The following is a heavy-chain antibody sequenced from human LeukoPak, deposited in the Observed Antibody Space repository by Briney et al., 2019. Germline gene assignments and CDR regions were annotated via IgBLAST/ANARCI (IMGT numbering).Heavy chain of an antibody. CDR3: AKVGICSSTSCYFAFDI. CDR1: GFTFSDYY. Sequence: PGGSLRLSCAASGFTFSDYYMSWIRQAPGKGLEWISYISGSGTTIYYADSVKGRFTISRDNAKNSLYLQMNSLRAEDTAVYYCAKVGICSSTSCYFAFDIWGQGTMVTVSS. D-gene: IGHD2-2*01. CDR2: ISGSGTTI. V-gene: IGHV3-11*01. J-gene: IGHJ3*02.